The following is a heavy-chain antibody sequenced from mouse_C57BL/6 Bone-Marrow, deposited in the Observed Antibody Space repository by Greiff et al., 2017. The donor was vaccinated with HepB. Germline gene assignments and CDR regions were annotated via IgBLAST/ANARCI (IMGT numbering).Heavy chain of an antibody. CDR2: IRNKANGYTT. Sequence: EVQVVESGGGLVQPGGSLSLSCAASGFTFTDYYMSWVRQPPGKALEWLGFIRNKANGYTTEYSASVKGRFTISRDNSQSILYLQLNALRAEDSATYYWGRSAKGAMDYWGQGTSVTVSS. CDR3: GRSAKGAMDY. V-gene: IGHV7-3*01. CDR1: GFTFTDYY. J-gene: IGHJ4*01.